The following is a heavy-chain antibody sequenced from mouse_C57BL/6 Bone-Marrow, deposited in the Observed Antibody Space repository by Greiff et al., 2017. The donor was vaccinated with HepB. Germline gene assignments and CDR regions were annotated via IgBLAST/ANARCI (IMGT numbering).Heavy chain of an antibody. CDR2: IYPRSGNT. Sequence: QVQLKESGAELARPGASVKLSCKASGYTFTSYGISWVKQRTGQGLEWIGEIYPRSGNTYYNEKFKGKATLTADKSSSTAYMELRSLTSEDSAVYFCAREGDSNYDYWGQGTTLTVSS. CDR1: GYTFTSYG. J-gene: IGHJ2*01. V-gene: IGHV1-81*01. D-gene: IGHD2-5*01. CDR3: AREGDSNYDY.